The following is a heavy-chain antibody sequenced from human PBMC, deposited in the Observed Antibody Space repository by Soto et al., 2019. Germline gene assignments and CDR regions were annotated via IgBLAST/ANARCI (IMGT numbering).Heavy chain of an antibody. CDR2: IYYSGST. D-gene: IGHD2-15*01. CDR1: GGSISTYY. CDR3: ARKYCSGGSCSENWFDP. Sequence: QVQLQESGPGLVKPSETLSLTCTVSGGSISTYYWSWIRQPPGKGLEWIGYIYYSGSTNYNPSLKIRVTISVDTSKSQFSLKLSSVTAADTAVYYCARKYCSGGSCSENWFDPWGQGTMVTVSS. V-gene: IGHV4-59*08. J-gene: IGHJ5*02.